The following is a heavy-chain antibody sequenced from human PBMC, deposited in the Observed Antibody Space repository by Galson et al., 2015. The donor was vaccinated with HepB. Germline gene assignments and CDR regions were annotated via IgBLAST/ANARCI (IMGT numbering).Heavy chain of an antibody. CDR3: ARVPPSDIVVVVAEY. V-gene: IGHV3-30*14. J-gene: IGHJ4*02. CDR2: ISYDGSNK. CDR1: GFTLSSYA. D-gene: IGHD2-15*01. Sequence: SLRLSCAASGFTLSSYAMHWVRQAPGKGLEWVAVISYDGSNKYYADSVKGRFTISRDDSKNTLYLQMNSLRAEDTAVYYCARVPPSDIVVVVAEYWGQGTLVTVSS.